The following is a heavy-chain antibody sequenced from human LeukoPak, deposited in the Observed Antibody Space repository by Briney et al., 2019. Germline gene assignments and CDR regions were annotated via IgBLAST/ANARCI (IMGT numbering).Heavy chain of an antibody. CDR2: IWYDGSNK. CDR1: GFTFSSYG. CDR3: ARRYCSGGSCYLIDP. Sequence: PGGSLRLSCAASGFTFSSYGMHWVRQAPGKGLEWVAVIWYDGSNKYYADSVKGRFTISRDNSKNALYLQMNSLRAEDTAVYYCARRYCSGGSCYLIDPWGQGTLVTVSS. D-gene: IGHD2-15*01. J-gene: IGHJ5*02. V-gene: IGHV3-33*01.